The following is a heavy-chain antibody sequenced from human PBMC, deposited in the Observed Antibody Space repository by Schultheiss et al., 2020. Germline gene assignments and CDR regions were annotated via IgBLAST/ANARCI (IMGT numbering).Heavy chain of an antibody. D-gene: IGHD4-17*01. Sequence: SLILSCAASGFTFSSYAMSWVRQAPGKGLEWVSAISGSGGSTYYADSVKGRFTISRDNAKNSLYLQMNSLRAEDTAVYYCARVHGDYVFYFDYWGQGTLVTVSS. J-gene: IGHJ4*02. CDR1: GFTFSSYA. CDR3: ARVHGDYVFYFDY. V-gene: IGHV3-23*01. CDR2: ISGSGGST.